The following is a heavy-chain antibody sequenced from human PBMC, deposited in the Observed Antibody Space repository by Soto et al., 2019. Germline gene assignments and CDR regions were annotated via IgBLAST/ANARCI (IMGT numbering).Heavy chain of an antibody. CDR2: IYYSGST. CDR1: SGSISSYY. Sequence: QVQLQESGPGLVKPSETLSLTCTVSSGSISSYYWSWIRQPPGKGLEWIGYIYYSGSTNYNPSLKSRVTISVDXXKXQXXLKLTSVTAADTAVYYCARDSPLIAVAGAEGAFDVWGQGTMVTVSS. V-gene: IGHV4-59*01. D-gene: IGHD6-19*01. CDR3: ARDSPLIAVAGAEGAFDV. J-gene: IGHJ3*01.